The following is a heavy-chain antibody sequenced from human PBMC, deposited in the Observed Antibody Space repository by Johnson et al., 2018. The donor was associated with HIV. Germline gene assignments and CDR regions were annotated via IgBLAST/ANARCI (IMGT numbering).Heavy chain of an antibody. Sequence: QVQLVESGGGLVKPGGSLRLSCAASGFTFSSYAMHWVRQAPGKGLEWVAVISYDGSNKYYADSVKARFTISRDNAKTSLYLQMNSLRAEDTAVYYCARDHRAYCGGDLDAAFDVWGQGTMVTVSS. V-gene: IGHV3-30*04. J-gene: IGHJ3*01. CDR1: GFTFSSYA. CDR2: ISYDGSNK. D-gene: IGHD2-21*02. CDR3: ARDHRAYCGGDLDAAFDV.